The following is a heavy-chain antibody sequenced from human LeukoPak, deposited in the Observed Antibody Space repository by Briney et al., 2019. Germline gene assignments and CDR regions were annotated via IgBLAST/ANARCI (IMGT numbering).Heavy chain of an antibody. CDR3: ARVLFGYYGVDV. CDR2: ISGSSDYI. CDR1: GFTFSTYS. D-gene: IGHD3-3*01. Sequence: GGSLRLSCAASGFTFSTYSMNWVRQATGKGLEWVSYISGSSDYIFYADSVKGRFTMSRNNAKNSLYLQMNSLRAEDTAVYYCARVLFGYYGVDVWGQGTTVTVSS. V-gene: IGHV3-21*01. J-gene: IGHJ6*02.